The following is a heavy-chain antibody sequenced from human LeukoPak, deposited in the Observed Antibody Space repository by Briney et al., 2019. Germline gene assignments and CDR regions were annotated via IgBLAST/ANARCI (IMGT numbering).Heavy chain of an antibody. CDR3: AKDYTGYFGMDV. V-gene: IGHV3-30*18. Sequence: PGRSLRLSCAASGFTFSSYGMHWVRQAPGKGLEWVAVISYDGSNKYYAESVKGRFTISRDNSKNTVYLQMSSLRAEDTAVYYCAKDYTGYFGMDVWGQGTTVTVSS. J-gene: IGHJ6*02. CDR2: ISYDGSNK. CDR1: GFTFSSYG.